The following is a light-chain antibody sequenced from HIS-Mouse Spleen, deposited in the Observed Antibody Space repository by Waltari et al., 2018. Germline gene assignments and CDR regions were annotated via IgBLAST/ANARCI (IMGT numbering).Light chain of an antibody. CDR1: KNGRKR. J-gene: IGLJ2*01. CDR3: QVWDSSSDHVV. CDR2: DDS. Sequence: SYVLTQPPSVSVATGKTAGIPRGGNKNGRKRVHWYQQKPGQAAVLVVYDDSDRPSGIPERFSGSNSGNTATLTISRVEAGDEADYYCQVWDSSSDHVVFGGGTKLTVL. V-gene: IGLV3-21*03.